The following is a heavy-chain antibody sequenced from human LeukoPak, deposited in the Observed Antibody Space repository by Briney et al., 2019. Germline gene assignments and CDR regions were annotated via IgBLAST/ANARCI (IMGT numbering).Heavy chain of an antibody. D-gene: IGHD3-22*01. CDR3: ARVRRTYYYDSSGYYFGERFDY. Sequence: SETLSLTCTVSGGSISSSSYYWGWIRQPPGKGLEWIGSIYHSGSTYYNPSLKSRVTISVDTSKNQFSLKLSSVTAADTAVYYCARVRRTYYYDSSGYYFGERFDYWGQGTLVTVSS. CDR1: GGSISSSSYY. V-gene: IGHV4-39*07. J-gene: IGHJ4*02. CDR2: IYHSGST.